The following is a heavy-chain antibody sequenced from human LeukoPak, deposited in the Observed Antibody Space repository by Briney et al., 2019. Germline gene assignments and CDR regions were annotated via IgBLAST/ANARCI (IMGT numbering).Heavy chain of an antibody. CDR3: AKENDFVY. V-gene: IGHV3-30*18. Sequence: PGGSLRLSCAASGFTFSNYDMHWVRQAPGKGLEWVAVISYDGTNKYYAVSVKGRFTISRDNSKSTLYLQMNSLRAEDTAVYYCAKENDFVYWGQGTLVTVSS. CDR2: ISYDGTNK. CDR1: GFTFSNYD. D-gene: IGHD3-3*01. J-gene: IGHJ4*02.